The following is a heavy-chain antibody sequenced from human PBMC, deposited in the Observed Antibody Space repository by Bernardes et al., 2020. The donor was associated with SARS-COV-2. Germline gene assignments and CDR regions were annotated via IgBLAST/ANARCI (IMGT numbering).Heavy chain of an antibody. CDR3: AKDDATHDFWSGGFDNYYPMDA. V-gene: IGHV3-23*01. CDR1: GLTFSLYA. D-gene: IGHD3-3*01. J-gene: IGHJ6*02. Sequence: GGSLRLSCSASGLTFSLYAMGWVRQAPGRGLQWISSIVGSGETAFYADSVKGRFTISRDNSNNNVFLQMNGLRADDTAVYFCAKDDATHDFWSGGFDNYYPMDAWGQGTTVIVSS. CDR2: IVGSGETA.